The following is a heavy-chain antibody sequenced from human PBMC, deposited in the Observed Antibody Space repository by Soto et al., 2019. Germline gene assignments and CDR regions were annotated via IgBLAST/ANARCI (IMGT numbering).Heavy chain of an antibody. CDR3: ARRILWFGELVKPWFDP. CDR1: GGSFSGYY. CDR2: INHSGST. J-gene: IGHJ5*02. Sequence: SETLSLTCAVYGGSFSGYYWSWIRQPPGKGLEWIGEINHSGSTNYNPSLKSRVTISVDTAKNQFSLKLSSVTAADTAVYYCARRILWFGELVKPWFDPWGQGTLVTVSS. V-gene: IGHV4-34*01. D-gene: IGHD3-10*01.